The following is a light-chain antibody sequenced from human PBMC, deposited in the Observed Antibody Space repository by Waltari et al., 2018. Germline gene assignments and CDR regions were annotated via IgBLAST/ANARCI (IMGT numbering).Light chain of an antibody. CDR3: SSYAGSVV. Sequence: QSALTQPASVSGSPGQSITISCPGSSSAIGSYNVVSWYQHHPGKAPKLLIYGVNNRPSGVSNRFSGSKSGNTASLTISGLQAEDEADYYCSSYAGSVVFGGGTKLTVL. CDR1: SSAIGSYNV. J-gene: IGLJ3*02. V-gene: IGLV2-23*02. CDR2: GVN.